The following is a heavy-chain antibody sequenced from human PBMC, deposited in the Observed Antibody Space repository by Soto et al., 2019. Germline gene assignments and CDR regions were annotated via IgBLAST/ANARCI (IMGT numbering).Heavy chain of an antibody. J-gene: IGHJ4*02. CDR1: GFTFSSYG. CDR3: ARAGGYSYGRPEYFDY. D-gene: IGHD5-18*01. CDR2: IWYDGSNK. V-gene: IGHV3-33*01. Sequence: PGGSLRLSCAASGFTFSSYGMHWVRQAPGKGLEWVAVIWYDGSNKYYADSVKGRFTISRDNSKNTLYLQMNSLRAEDTAVYYCARAGGYSYGRPEYFDYWGQGTLVTVSS.